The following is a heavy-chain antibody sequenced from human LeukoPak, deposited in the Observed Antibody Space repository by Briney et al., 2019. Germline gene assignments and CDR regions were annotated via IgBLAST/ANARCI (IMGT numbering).Heavy chain of an antibody. V-gene: IGHV3-23*01. CDR2: ISGSGGST. J-gene: IGHJ5*02. D-gene: IGHD3-3*01. CDR1: GFTFSSYA. CDR3: AKNTYYDFWIGYYTGIDWFDP. Sequence: GGSLRLSCAASGFTFSSYAMSWVRQAPGKGLEWVSAISGSGGSTYYADSVKGRFTISRDNSKDTLYLQMNSLRAEDTAVYYCAKNTYYDFWIGYYTGIDWFDPWGQGTLVTVSS.